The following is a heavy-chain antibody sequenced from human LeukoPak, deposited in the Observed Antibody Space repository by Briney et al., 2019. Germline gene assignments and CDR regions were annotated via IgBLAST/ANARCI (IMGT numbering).Heavy chain of an antibody. CDR1: GGSFSGYY. V-gene: IGHV3-7*01. CDR2: IKQDGSEK. Sequence: ETLSLTCAVYGGSFSGYYCSWVRQAPGKGLEWVANIKQDGSEKYYVDSVKGRFTISRDNAKNSLYLQMNSLRAEDTAVYYCARDKGRWVAARPGYWGQGTLVTVSS. D-gene: IGHD6-6*01. CDR3: ARDKGRWVAARPGY. J-gene: IGHJ4*02.